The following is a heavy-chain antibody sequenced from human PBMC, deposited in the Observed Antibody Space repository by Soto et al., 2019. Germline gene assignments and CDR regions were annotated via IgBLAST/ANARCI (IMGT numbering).Heavy chain of an antibody. D-gene: IGHD3-10*01. CDR3: AGLVTPDAFDI. Sequence: GGSLRLSCAASGFTFSSYAMHWVRQAPGKGLEWVAVISYDGSNKYYADSVKGRFTISRDNSKNTLYLQMNSLRAEDTAVYYCAGLVTPDAFDIWGQGTMVTVSS. J-gene: IGHJ3*02. V-gene: IGHV3-30-3*01. CDR2: ISYDGSNK. CDR1: GFTFSSYA.